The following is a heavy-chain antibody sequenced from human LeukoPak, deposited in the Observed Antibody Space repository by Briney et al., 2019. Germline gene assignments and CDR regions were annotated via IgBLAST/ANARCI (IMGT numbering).Heavy chain of an antibody. Sequence: GGSLRLSCAASGFTFSSYAMSWVRQAPGKGLEWVSAISGSGGSTYYADSVKGRFTISRDNSKNTLYLQMNSLRAEDTAVYYCAKGANQGGGLRYWSSNSCPSDYWGQGTLVTVSS. CDR1: GFTFSSYA. CDR2: ISGSGGST. D-gene: IGHD2-2*01. V-gene: IGHV3-23*01. J-gene: IGHJ4*02. CDR3: AKGANQGGGLRYWSSNSCPSDY.